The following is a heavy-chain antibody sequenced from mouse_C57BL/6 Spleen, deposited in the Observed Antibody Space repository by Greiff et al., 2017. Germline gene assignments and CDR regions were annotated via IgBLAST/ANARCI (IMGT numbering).Heavy chain of an antibody. Sequence: EVMLVESGGGLVKPGGSLKLSCAASGFTFSDYGMHWVRQAPEKGLEWVAYISSGSSTIYYADTVKGRFTISRDNAKNTLFLQMTSLRSEDTAMYYCARRPYGTYWYFDFWGTGTTVTVSS. CDR2: ISSGSSTI. CDR1: GFTFSDYG. J-gene: IGHJ1*03. D-gene: IGHD1-1*01. V-gene: IGHV5-17*01. CDR3: ARRPYGTYWYFDF.